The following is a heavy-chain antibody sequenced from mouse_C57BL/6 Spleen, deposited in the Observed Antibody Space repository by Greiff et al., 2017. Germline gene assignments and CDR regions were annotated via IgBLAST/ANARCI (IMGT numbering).Heavy chain of an antibody. CDR2: IDPESGGT. D-gene: IGHD1-1*01. Sequence: VQLQQSGAELVRPGASVTLSCKASGYTFTDYEMHWVQQTPVHGLEWIGAIDPESGGTAYNEKFKGKAILTADKSSSTAYMELRSLTSEDSAVYYCTRSCYGSRRAVDYWGQGTSLTVSS. J-gene: IGHJ4*01. CDR3: TRSCYGSRRAVDY. CDR1: GYTFTDYE. V-gene: IGHV1-15*01.